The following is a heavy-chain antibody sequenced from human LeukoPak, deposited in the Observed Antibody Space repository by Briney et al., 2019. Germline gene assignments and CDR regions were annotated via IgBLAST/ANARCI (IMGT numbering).Heavy chain of an antibody. CDR3: ARMYSSSPVAYFDY. D-gene: IGHD6-6*01. Sequence: PSETLSLTCTVSGGSISSYYWSWIRQPAGKGLEWIGRIYTSGSTNYNPSLKSRVTMSVDTSKNQFSLKLSSVTAADTAVYYCARMYSSSPVAYFDYWGQGTLVTVSS. J-gene: IGHJ4*02. CDR2: IYTSGST. V-gene: IGHV4-4*07. CDR1: GGSISSYY.